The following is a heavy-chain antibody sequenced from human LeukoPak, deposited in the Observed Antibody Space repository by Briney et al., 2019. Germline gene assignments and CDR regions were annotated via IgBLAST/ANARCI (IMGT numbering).Heavy chain of an antibody. CDR2: INHSGST. CDR1: GGSFSGYY. J-gene: IGHJ5*02. D-gene: IGHD3-3*01. V-gene: IGHV4-34*01. Sequence: SETLSLTCAVYGGSFSGYYWSWIRQPPGKGLEWIGEINHSGSTNYNPSLKSRVTISLDTSKNQFSLKLSSVTAADTAVYYCARGIWSGYNWFDPWGQGTLVTVSS. CDR3: ARGIWSGYNWFDP.